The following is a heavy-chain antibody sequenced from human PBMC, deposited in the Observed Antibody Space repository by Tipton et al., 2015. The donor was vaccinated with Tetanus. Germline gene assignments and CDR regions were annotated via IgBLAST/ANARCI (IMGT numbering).Heavy chain of an antibody. CDR2: IYNYNGNT. D-gene: IGHD3-22*01. Sequence: TLSLTCTVSGGSLSSGTVYWDWIRQPPGKALEWIGNIYNYNGNTLQNPSLKNRVTLSLDKSKNQFSLKLRSVTAADTAVYFCTRQEPPRRFFYDSTGSSGWGQGILVTVSS. CDR3: TRQEPPRRFFYDSTGSSG. J-gene: IGHJ4*02. V-gene: IGHV4-39*01. CDR1: GGSLSSGTVY.